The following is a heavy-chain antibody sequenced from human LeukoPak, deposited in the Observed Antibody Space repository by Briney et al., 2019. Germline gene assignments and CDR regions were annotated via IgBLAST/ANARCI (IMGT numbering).Heavy chain of an antibody. D-gene: IGHD3-3*01. J-gene: IGHJ4*02. Sequence: PGGSLRLSCAASGFTFSNAWMSWVRQAPGKGLEWVGRIKSKTDGGTTDYAAPVKGRFTISRDDSKNTLYLQMSSLKTEDTAVYYCTVRLGNQLRFLEWLLDYWGQGTLVTVSS. CDR3: TVRLGNQLRFLEWLLDY. CDR2: IKSKTDGGTT. CDR1: GFTFSNAW. V-gene: IGHV3-15*01.